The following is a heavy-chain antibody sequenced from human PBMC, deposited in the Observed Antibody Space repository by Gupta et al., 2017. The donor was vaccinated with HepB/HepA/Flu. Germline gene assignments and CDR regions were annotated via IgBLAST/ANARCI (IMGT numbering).Heavy chain of an antibody. CDR1: GGSISSGGYY. CDR2: IYYSGST. Sequence: QVQLQESGPGLVKPSQTLSLTCTVSGGSISSGGYYWSWIRQHPGKGLEWIGYIYYSGSTYYNPSLKSRVTISVDTSKNQFSLKLSSVTAADTAVYYCASLRCSSTSCYLPGGVGAFDIWGQGTMVTVSS. V-gene: IGHV4-31*03. D-gene: IGHD2-2*01. J-gene: IGHJ3*02. CDR3: ASLRCSSTSCYLPGGVGAFDI.